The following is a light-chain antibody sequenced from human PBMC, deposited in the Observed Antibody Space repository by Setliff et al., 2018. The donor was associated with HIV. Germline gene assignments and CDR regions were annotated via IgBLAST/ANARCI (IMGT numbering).Light chain of an antibody. Sequence: SVLTQPPSVSGAPGQRVSISCTGSISNIGAGYDIHWYQQIPGTAPKLLIYANRNRPSGVPDRFSGSKSGGSASLAITGLQAEDEADYYCQSYDSSLSRGVFGTGTKVTVL. CDR1: ISNIGAGYD. V-gene: IGLV1-40*01. J-gene: IGLJ1*01. CDR2: ANR. CDR3: QSYDSSLSRGV.